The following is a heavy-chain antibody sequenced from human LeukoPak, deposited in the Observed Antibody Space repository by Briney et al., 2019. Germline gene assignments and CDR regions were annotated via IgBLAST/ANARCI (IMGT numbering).Heavy chain of an antibody. D-gene: IGHD5-24*01. Sequence: SETLSLTCSVPGGSISGYHWSWIRQPPGKGLEWIGYIYSSGSINYNPSLKCRVTLSVDTSINRLCLNFSSVTCEDTAVYYFARGSRDTSHYGMDVWGQGTTVTVS. CDR3: ARGSRDTSHYGMDV. V-gene: IGHV4-59*01. CDR1: GGSISGYH. CDR2: IYSSGSI. J-gene: IGHJ6*02.